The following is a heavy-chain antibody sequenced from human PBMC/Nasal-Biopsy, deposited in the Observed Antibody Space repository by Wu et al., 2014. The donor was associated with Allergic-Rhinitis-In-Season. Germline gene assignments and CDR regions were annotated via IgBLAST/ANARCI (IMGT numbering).Heavy chain of an antibody. CDR2: ISSSSSYT. V-gene: IGHV3-11*06. J-gene: IGHJ4*02. D-gene: IGHD6-13*01. CDR1: TFTFSTYA. Sequence: LRLSCAASTFTFSTYAMSWIRQAPGKGLEWVSYISSSSSYTNYADSVKGRFTISRDNAKNSLYLQMNSLRAEDTAVYYCAGYRSSWDGGDYWGQGTLVTVSS. CDR3: AGYRSSWDGGDY.